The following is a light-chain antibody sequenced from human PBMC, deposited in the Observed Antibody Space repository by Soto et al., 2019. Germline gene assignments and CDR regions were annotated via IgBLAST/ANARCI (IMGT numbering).Light chain of an antibody. J-gene: IGKJ1*01. Sequence: DIQMTQSPSTLSASVGDRVTITCRASQSISSWLAWYQQKPGKAPKLLIYKASSLEGGVPSRFSGSGSGKEFTLTISILQPDDFSTYYCQQYNSYSTFGQGTKVAIK. V-gene: IGKV1-5*03. CDR3: QQYNSYST. CDR1: QSISSW. CDR2: KAS.